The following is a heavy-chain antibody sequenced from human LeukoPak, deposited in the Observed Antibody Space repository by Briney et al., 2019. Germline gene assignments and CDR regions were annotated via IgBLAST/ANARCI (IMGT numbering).Heavy chain of an antibody. V-gene: IGHV1-69*04. CDR1: GGTFSSYA. J-gene: IGHJ4*02. CDR3: ARHADYYDSSGYQADY. Sequence: SVKVSCKASGGTFSSYAISWVRQAPGQGLEWMGRIIPILGIANYAQKFQGRVTITADKSTSTAYMELSSLRSEDTAVYYCARHADYYDSSGYQADYWGQGTLVTVSS. D-gene: IGHD3-22*01. CDR2: IIPILGIA.